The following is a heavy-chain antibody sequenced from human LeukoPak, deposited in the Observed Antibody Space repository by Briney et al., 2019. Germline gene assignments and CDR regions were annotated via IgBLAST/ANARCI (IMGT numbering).Heavy chain of an antibody. CDR1: GFTFSGYA. CDR2: TSGSGVPT. Sequence: GGSLRLSCAASGFTFSGYAMSWVRQAPGKGLEWVSSTSGSGVPTFYGDSVKGRFTTSRDNSKNTLYLQMNSLRVEDTAVYLCARVGTSSNTDYWGQGTLVTVSS. J-gene: IGHJ4*02. CDR3: ARVGTSSNTDY. V-gene: IGHV3-23*01. D-gene: IGHD6-13*01.